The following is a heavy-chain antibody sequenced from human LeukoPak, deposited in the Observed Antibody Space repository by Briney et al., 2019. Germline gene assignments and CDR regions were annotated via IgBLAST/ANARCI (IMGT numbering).Heavy chain of an antibody. D-gene: IGHD6-19*01. J-gene: IGHJ4*02. CDR1: GGSISSSSYY. Sequence: PSETLSLTCTVSGGSISSSSYYWGWIRQPPGKGLEWIGSIYYSGSTYYNPSLKSRVTLSVDTSKNQFSLKLSSVTAADTAVYYCARRGWYYFDHWGQGPLVPVSS. CDR2: IYYSGST. CDR3: ARRGWYYFDH. V-gene: IGHV4-39*01.